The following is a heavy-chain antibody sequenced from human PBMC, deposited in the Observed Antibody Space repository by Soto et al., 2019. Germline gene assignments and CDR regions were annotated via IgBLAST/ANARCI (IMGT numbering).Heavy chain of an antibody. J-gene: IGHJ6*02. V-gene: IGHV3-64*01. CDR2: ISSNGGST. Sequence: GGSPRLSCAASGFTFSSYAMHWVRQAPGKGLEYVSAISSNGGSTYYANSVKGRFTISRDNSKNTLYLQMGSLRAEDMAVYYCARSQFVMGCSSTSCYNYYGMDVWGQGTTVTVSS. CDR1: GFTFSSYA. CDR3: ARSQFVMGCSSTSCYNYYGMDV. D-gene: IGHD2-2*01.